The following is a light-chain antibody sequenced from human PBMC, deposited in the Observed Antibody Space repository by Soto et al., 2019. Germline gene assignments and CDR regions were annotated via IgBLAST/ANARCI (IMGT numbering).Light chain of an antibody. V-gene: IGKV1-39*01. CDR1: QRISSY. CDR2: GAS. CDR3: HQSHSTPLT. Sequence: DIPMTQSPSSLSASVGDRVTITCRASQRISSYLKWYQQKPGKAPKLLIYGASSLQSGFPSRFSGSGSGTDFTLTISSLQPGDFATYYCHQSHSTPLTFGGGTVVEIK. J-gene: IGKJ4*01.